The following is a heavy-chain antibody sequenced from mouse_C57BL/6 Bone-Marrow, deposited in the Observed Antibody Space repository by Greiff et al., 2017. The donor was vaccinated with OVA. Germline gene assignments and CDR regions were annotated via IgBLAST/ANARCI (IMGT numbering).Heavy chain of an antibody. V-gene: IGHV1-64*01. J-gene: IGHJ2*01. Sequence: VQLQQPGAELVKPGASVKLSCKASGYTFTSSWMHWVKQRPGQGLEWIGMINPNSGSTNYNEKFKSKATLTVDKSSSTAYMQLSSLTSEDSAVYYCARRGLLHFDYWGQGTTLTVSS. D-gene: IGHD1-1*01. CDR3: ARRGLLHFDY. CDR2: INPNSGST. CDR1: GYTFTSSW.